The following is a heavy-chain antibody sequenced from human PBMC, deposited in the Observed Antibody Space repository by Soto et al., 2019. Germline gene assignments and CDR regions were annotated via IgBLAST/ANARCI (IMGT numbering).Heavy chain of an antibody. CDR2: ISYSGST. CDR3: ARLSYYDSSGYYSPGAFDI. Sequence: TLSLTCTVSGGSISSGNYYWSWIRQPPGKGLEWIGFISYSGSTYYNASLKSRVTISVDTSKNQFSLKLNSVTAADTAVYYCARLSYYDSSGYYSPGAFDIWGQGTMVTVSS. J-gene: IGHJ3*02. CDR1: GGSISSGNYY. D-gene: IGHD3-22*01. V-gene: IGHV4-30-4*01.